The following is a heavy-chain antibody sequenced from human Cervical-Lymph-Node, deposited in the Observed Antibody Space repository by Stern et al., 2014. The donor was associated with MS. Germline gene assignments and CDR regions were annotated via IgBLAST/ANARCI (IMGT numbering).Heavy chain of an antibody. CDR1: GYSFSSYW. CDR2: IYPGDSDT. Sequence: VQLVQSGAEVKKPGESLKISCQGSGYSFSSYWIGWVRQMPGKGLEWMGIIYPGDSDTGYSPSFQGQVTISADKSINTAYLQWSSLKASDTAMYFCARSQYDYSNFGRFDYWGQGTLVTVSS. D-gene: IGHD4-11*01. CDR3: ARSQYDYSNFGRFDY. J-gene: IGHJ4*02. V-gene: IGHV5-51*03.